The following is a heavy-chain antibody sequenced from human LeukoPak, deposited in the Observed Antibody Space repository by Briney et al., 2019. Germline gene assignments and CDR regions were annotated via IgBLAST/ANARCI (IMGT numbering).Heavy chain of an antibody. V-gene: IGHV1-2*02. Sequence: ASVKVSCKASGYTFTGYYIHWVRQAAGQGLEWMGWINPNSGGTKYAQKFQGRVTMTRDTSISTAYMELSRLRSDDTAVYYCARWFYRYSGYDLDYWGQGTLVTVSS. D-gene: IGHD5-12*01. CDR2: INPNSGGT. J-gene: IGHJ4*02. CDR3: ARWFYRYSGYDLDY. CDR1: GYTFTGYY.